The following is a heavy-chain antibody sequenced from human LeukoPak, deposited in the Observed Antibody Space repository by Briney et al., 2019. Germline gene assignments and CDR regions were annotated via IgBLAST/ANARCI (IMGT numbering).Heavy chain of an antibody. J-gene: IGHJ4*02. CDR1: GFTFSSDA. V-gene: IGHV3-23*01. CDR3: AKDREIAVAGMFDY. D-gene: IGHD6-19*01. CDR2: ISGSGGST. Sequence: GGSLRPARAASGFTFSSDAMSWVRQAQGKGLEWGSGISGSGGSTYKTDSVKAPFTLSGDNPTNTLYLQTNSLRAEDTAVYYCAKDREIAVAGMFDYWGQGTLVTVSS.